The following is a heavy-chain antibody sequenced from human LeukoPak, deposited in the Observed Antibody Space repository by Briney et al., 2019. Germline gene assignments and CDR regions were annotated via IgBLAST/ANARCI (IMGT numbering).Heavy chain of an antibody. V-gene: IGHV4-34*01. CDR1: GGSFSGYY. CDR2: INHSGST. CDR3: ARHRSKWLQSSFDY. Sequence: SETLSLTCAVYGGSFSGYYWSWIRQPPGKGLEWIGEINHSGSTNYNPSLRSRVTISVDTSKNQFSLKLSSVTAADTAVYYCARHRSKWLQSSFDYWGQGTLVTVSS. J-gene: IGHJ4*02. D-gene: IGHD5-24*01.